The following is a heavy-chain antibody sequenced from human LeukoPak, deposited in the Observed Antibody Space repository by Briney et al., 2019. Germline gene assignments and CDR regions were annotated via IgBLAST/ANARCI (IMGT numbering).Heavy chain of an antibody. CDR3: ARDVTWLVRGNRHYYYMDV. D-gene: IGHD6-19*01. CDR1: GFTFSSYA. J-gene: IGHJ6*03. V-gene: IGHV3-7*01. CDR2: MKHDESER. Sequence: PGGSLRLSCAASGFTFSSYAMSWVRQAPGKGLEWLANMKHDESERQYVDSVKGRFTISRDNAKNSLHLLMRSLRAEDTAVYFCARDVTWLVRGNRHYYYMDVWGNGTTVTVSS.